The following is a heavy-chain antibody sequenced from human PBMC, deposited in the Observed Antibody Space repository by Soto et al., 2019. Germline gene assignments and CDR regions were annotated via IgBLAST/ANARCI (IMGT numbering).Heavy chain of an antibody. CDR3: ARDGRKGRRDGSGGSCYAGSWFDP. CDR1: SGSISSSNW. J-gene: IGHJ5*02. CDR2: IYHSGST. D-gene: IGHD2-15*01. Sequence: QVQLQESGPGLVKPSGTLSLTCAVSSGSISSSNWWSWVRQPPGKGLEWIGEIYHSGSTNYNPSLKSRVTIAVDKAKNQVSRELSSGTAADTAVDYWARDGRKGRRDGSGGSCYAGSWFDPWGQGTPVTVSS. V-gene: IGHV4-4*02.